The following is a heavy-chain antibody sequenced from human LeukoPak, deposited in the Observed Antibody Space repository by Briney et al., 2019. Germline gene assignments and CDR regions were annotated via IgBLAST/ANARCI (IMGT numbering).Heavy chain of an antibody. D-gene: IGHD3-22*01. CDR3: ASPGRDYYYDSSGYYYAGDAFDI. J-gene: IGHJ3*02. CDR1: GYTFTGYY. Sequence: ASVKVSCKASGYTFTGYYMHWVRQAPGQGLEWMGWINPNSGGTNYAQKFQGRVTMTRDTSISTAYMELSSLRSEDTAVYYCASPGRDYYYDSSGYYYAGDAFDIWGQGTMVTVSS. CDR2: INPNSGGT. V-gene: IGHV1-2*02.